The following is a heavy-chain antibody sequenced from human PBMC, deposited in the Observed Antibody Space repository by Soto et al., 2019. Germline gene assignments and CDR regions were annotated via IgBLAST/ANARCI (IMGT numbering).Heavy chain of an antibody. CDR3: SRDDSDWFFN. CDR2: ISGTGGSDSGGRT. J-gene: IGHJ4*02. V-gene: IGHV3-23*01. Sequence: GGSLRLSCAASGFTFSNYAMSWVRQAPGKGLEWVSSISGTGGSDSGGRTYSADSVKGRFTISRDNSKDTVYLQINSLSAEDTAVYYCSRDDSDWFFNWGRGTLVTVSS. D-gene: IGHD3-9*01. CDR1: GFTFSNYA.